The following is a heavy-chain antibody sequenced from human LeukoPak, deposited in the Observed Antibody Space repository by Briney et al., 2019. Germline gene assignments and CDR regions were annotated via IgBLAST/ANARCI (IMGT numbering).Heavy chain of an antibody. V-gene: IGHV3-74*01. CDR3: VRNSYDSSPYYDY. CDR2: INSDGSNT. J-gene: IGHJ4*02. Sequence: PGGSLRLSCAASGFTFSSYWMHWVRQAPGKGLVWVSRINSDGSNTTYADSVKGRFTISRDNAKNTLYLQMSSLRAEDTAVYYCVRNSYDSSPYYDYWGQGTLDTLPS. CDR1: GFTFSSYW. D-gene: IGHD3-22*01.